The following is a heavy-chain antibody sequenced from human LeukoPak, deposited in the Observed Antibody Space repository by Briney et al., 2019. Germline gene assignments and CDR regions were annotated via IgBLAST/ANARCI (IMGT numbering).Heavy chain of an antibody. V-gene: IGHV4-59*01. CDR1: GGSISSYY. CDR3: ARAYLKDHFDY. Sequence: SETLSLTCTVSGGSISSYYWSWIRQPPGKGLEWIGYIYYSGSTNYNPSLKSRVTISVDTSKNQFSLKLSSVTAADTAVYYCARAYLKDHFDYWGQGTLVTVSS. CDR2: IYYSGST. J-gene: IGHJ4*02.